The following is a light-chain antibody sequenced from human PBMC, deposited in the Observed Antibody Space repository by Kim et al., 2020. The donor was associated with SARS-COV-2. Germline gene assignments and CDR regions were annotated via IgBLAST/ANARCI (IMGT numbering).Light chain of an antibody. V-gene: IGLV3-21*04. CDR2: YDS. Sequence: PGPTASIPCGGNIIGNKNVHWYQHKPGQAPLLVISYDSDRPAGIPDQFSGSNSGNTATLTISRVEAGDEADYYCQVWDSGSDHVVFGGGTQLTVL. J-gene: IGLJ2*01. CDR1: IIGNKN. CDR3: QVWDSGSDHVV.